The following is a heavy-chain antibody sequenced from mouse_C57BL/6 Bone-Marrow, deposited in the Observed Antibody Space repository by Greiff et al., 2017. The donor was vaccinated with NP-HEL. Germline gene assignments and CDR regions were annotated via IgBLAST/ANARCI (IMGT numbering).Heavy chain of an antibody. J-gene: IGHJ2*01. CDR1: GYTFTSYG. V-gene: IGHV1-81*01. Sequence: QVHVKQSGAELARPGASVKLSCKASGYTFTSYGISWVKQRTGQGLEWIGEIYPRSGNTYYNEKFKGKATLTADKSSSTAYMELRSLTSEDSAVYFCARNRSNYGYYFDYWGQGTTLTVSS. CDR3: ARNRSNYGYYFDY. D-gene: IGHD2-5*01. CDR2: IYPRSGNT.